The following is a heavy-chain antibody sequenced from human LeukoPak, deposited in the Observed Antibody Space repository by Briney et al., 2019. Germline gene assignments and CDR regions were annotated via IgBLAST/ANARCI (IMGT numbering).Heavy chain of an antibody. D-gene: IGHD6-19*01. Sequence: GGSLRLSGAASGFTVSSNYMSWVRQAPGKGLEWVSVIYSGGSTYYADSVKGRFTISRDNSKNTLYLQVNSLRAEDTAVYYCARERAVAGVDYWGQGTLVTVSS. CDR3: ARERAVAGVDY. V-gene: IGHV3-66*02. CDR1: GFTVSSNY. CDR2: IYSGGST. J-gene: IGHJ4*02.